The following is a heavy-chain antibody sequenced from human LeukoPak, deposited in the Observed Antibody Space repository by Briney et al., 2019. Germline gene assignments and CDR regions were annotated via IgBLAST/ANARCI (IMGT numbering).Heavy chain of an antibody. J-gene: IGHJ4*02. Sequence: GGSLRLSCAASGFTFSSYWMHWVRQAPGKGLVWVSRDSDGTTTTNADSVKGRFTISRDNAKNTLYLQMNSLRVEDTAVYYCAREVGSGWPIDYWGQGTLVTVSS. CDR1: GFTFSSYW. CDR2: DSDGTTT. CDR3: AREVGSGWPIDY. V-gene: IGHV3-74*01. D-gene: IGHD6-19*01.